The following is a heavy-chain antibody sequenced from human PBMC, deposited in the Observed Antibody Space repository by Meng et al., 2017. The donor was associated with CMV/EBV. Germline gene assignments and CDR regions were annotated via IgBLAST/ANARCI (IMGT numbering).Heavy chain of an antibody. J-gene: IGHJ4*02. CDR1: GGSISSGDYY. CDR2: IYYSGST. V-gene: IGHV4-30-4*08. D-gene: IGHD2-2*01. Sequence: QVQLQESGPGLVKPSQTLPLTYTVSGGSISSGDYYWSWTRQPPGKGLEWIGYIYYSGSTYYNPSLKSRVTISVDTSKNQFSLKLSSVTAADTAVYYCARVGRTSCYDYWGQGTLVTVSS. CDR3: ARVGRTSCYDY.